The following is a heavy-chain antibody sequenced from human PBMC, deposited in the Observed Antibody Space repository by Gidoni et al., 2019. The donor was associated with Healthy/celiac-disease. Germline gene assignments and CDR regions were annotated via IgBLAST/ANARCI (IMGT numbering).Heavy chain of an antibody. D-gene: IGHD2-2*01. CDR2: INTNTGNP. CDR3: ARDRGAIVVVPAAMYYYYGMDV. J-gene: IGHJ6*02. CDR1: GYTFTSYA. Sequence: QVQLVQSGSELKKPGASVKVSCKASGYTFTSYAMNWVRQAPGQGIEWMGWINTNTGNPTNAQGFTGRFVFALYTSVSTEYLQISSLKAEDTDVYYCARDRGAIVVVPAAMYYYYGMDVWGQGTTVTVSS. V-gene: IGHV7-4-1*02.